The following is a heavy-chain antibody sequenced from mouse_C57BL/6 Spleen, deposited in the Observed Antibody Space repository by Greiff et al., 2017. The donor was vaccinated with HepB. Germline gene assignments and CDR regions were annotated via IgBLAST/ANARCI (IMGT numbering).Heavy chain of an antibody. D-gene: IGHD1-1*01. V-gene: IGHV14-2*01. CDR1: GFNIKDYY. CDR2: IDPEDGET. Sequence: EVQLQQSGAELVKPGASVKLSCTASGFNIKDYYMHWVKQRTEQGLEWIGRIDPEDGETKYAPKFQGKATITADTSSNTAYLQLSSLTSEDTAVYYGARKLITTVVDGYFDVWGTGTTVTVSS. CDR3: ARKLITTVVDGYFDV. J-gene: IGHJ1*03.